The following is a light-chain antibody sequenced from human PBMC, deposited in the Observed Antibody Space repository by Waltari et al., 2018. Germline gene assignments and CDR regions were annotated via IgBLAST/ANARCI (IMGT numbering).Light chain of an antibody. CDR1: QSVSSD. CDR2: GAS. V-gene: IGKV3-15*01. CDR3: QQYNKWPPGT. J-gene: IGKJ1*01. Sequence: EVVLTQSPATLSVSLGERATLSCRASQSVSSDLAWYQQQPGQAPRLIIHGASIRATGIPDMLSGSGSGTEVTLTISSLQSEDSAVYYCQQYNKWPPGTFGQGTKVEIK.